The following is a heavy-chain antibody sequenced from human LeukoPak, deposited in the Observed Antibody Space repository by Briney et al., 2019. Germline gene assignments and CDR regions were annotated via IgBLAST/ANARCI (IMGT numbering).Heavy chain of an antibody. CDR1: GYTFTSYY. CDR3: ARVRGTYDYVWGSYRFHPYYFDY. CDR2: INPSGGST. V-gene: IGHV1-46*01. Sequence: ASVKVSCTASGYTFTSYYMHWVRQAPGQGLEWMGIINPSGGSTSYAQKFQGRVTMTRDTSTSTVYMELSSLRSEDTAVYYCARVRGTYDYVWGSYRFHPYYFDYWGQGTLVTVSS. D-gene: IGHD3-16*02. J-gene: IGHJ4*02.